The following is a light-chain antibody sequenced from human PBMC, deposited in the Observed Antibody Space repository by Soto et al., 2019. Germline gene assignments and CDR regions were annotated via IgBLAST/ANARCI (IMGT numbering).Light chain of an antibody. V-gene: IGKV3-20*01. CDR3: QQYGRSPPFT. CDR1: QSVGSTY. Sequence: EMVLTQSPGTLSLSPGERATLSCRASQSVGSTYIAWYQQNPGQAPRLLIYGASSRATGIPDRFSGSGSGTDFTLTISRLEPEDFAVYFCQQYGRSPPFTFGQGTKVEIK. J-gene: IGKJ2*01. CDR2: GAS.